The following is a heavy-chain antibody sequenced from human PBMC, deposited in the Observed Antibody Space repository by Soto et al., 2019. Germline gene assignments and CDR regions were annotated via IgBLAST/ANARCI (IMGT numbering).Heavy chain of an antibody. CDR1: GGSISSNNYY. D-gene: IGHD3-16*01. CDR2: MSYSRST. CDR3: ASHLRNTNCGGGYFDY. V-gene: IGHV4-39*01. Sequence: SETLSLTCFVSGGSISSNNYYWGWIRQPPGKGLEWIGSMSYSRSTYYNPSLKSRVTISVDTSKNQFSLKLTSVTAADTDVYYCASHLRNTNCGGGYFDYWGQLTLVPVSS. J-gene: IGHJ4*02.